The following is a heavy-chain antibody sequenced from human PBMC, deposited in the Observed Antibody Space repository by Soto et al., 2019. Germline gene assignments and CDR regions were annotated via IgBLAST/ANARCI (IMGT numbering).Heavy chain of an antibody. CDR1: GFTFSSYS. J-gene: IGHJ6*02. CDR3: ARAESVTDYYYYGMDV. D-gene: IGHD4-17*01. V-gene: IGHV3-21*01. Sequence: EVQLVESGGGLVKPGGSLRLSCAASGFTFSSYSMNWVRQAPGKGLEWVSSISSSSSYIYYADSVKGRFTISRDNAKNSLYQQMNSLRAEDTAVYYCARAESVTDYYYYGMDVWGQGTTVTVSS. CDR2: ISSSSSYI.